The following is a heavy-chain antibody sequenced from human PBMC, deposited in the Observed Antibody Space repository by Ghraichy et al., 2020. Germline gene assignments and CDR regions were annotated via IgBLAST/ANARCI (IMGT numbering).Heavy chain of an antibody. CDR3: ARTHNDFWSGYSANFDY. CDR1: GFTFSRYG. D-gene: IGHD3-3*01. Sequence: GGSLRLSCAASGFTFSRYGMHWVRQAPGKGLEWVAVISYDGNSKYSPDYRFTISRDNSKNTLYLQMNSLRAEDTAVYYCARTHNDFWSGYSANFDYWGQGTLVTVSS. CDR2: ISYDGNSK. V-gene: IGHV3-30*03. J-gene: IGHJ4*02.